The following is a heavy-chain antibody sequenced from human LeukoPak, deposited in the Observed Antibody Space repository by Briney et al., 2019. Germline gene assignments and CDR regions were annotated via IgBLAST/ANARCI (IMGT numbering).Heavy chain of an antibody. CDR2: INPNSGGT. CDR3: ARAAGYYGSGPGVDYHGMDV. CDR1: GYTFTGYY. Sequence: ASVKVSCKASGYTFTGYYMHWVRQAPGQGLEWMGWINPNSGGTNYAQKFQGRVTMTRDTSSNTAHMELSSLRSDDTAVYYCARAAGYYGSGPGVDYHGMDVWGQGTTVNVSS. D-gene: IGHD3-10*01. J-gene: IGHJ6*02. V-gene: IGHV1-2*02.